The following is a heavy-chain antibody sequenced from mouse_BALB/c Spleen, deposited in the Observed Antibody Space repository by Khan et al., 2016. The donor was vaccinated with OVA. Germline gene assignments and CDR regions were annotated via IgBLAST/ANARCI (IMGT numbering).Heavy chain of an antibody. CDR3: ARIKMIVTTDFDY. Sequence: QVQLLQSGAELVKAGASVKMSCKASGYTFTSYWMHWVKQRLGQGLEWFAETNPPNRRTYYPETFQSQSTLTVDQSSSTAYMLLSGPTFEDSAVYYGARIKMIVTTDFDYWGQGTTLTVSA. V-gene: IGHV1S81*02. CDR1: GYTFTSYW. D-gene: IGHD2-5*01. J-gene: IGHJ2*01. CDR2: TNPPNRRT.